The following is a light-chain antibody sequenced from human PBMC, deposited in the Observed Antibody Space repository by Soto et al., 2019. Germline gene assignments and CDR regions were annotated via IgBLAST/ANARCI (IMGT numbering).Light chain of an antibody. Sequence: QSALTQPPSVSGAPGQRVTISCTGSSSNIGAGYDVHWYQQLPGTAPKLLIYGNSNRPSGVPDRFSGSKSGTSASLAITGLQAEDEAGYYCQSYDSSLSGYVFGTGTKV. CDR1: SSNIGAGYD. CDR2: GNS. CDR3: QSYDSSLSGYV. J-gene: IGLJ1*01. V-gene: IGLV1-40*01.